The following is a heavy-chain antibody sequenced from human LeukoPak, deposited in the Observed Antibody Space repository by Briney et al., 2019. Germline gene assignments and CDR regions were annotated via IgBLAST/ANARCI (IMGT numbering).Heavy chain of an antibody. CDR1: GFTFSSYG. CDR3: AKGTTVTSH. Sequence: GVSLRLSCAASGFTFSSYGMHWVRQAPGKGLEWVAIISYDGSDKCYADSVKGRFTISRDNSKNTLYLQMNSLRAEDTAVYYCAKGTTVTSHWGQGTLVTVSS. CDR2: ISYDGSDK. D-gene: IGHD4-17*01. V-gene: IGHV3-30*18. J-gene: IGHJ4*02.